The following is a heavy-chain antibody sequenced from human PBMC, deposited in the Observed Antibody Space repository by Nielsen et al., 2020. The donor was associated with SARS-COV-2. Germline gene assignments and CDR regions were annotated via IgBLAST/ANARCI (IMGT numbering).Heavy chain of an antibody. D-gene: IGHD4-23*01. CDR1: GYTFNTYW. CDR2: IYPGDSDI. CDR3: DS. Sequence: GGSLRLSCKGSGYTFNTYWIAWVRQMPGKGLEWMGIIYPGDSDIRYSPSFQGLVTFSADKSINTAMYYCATHGSGYGGASIFDSWGQGTLVTVSS. J-gene: IGHJ4*02. V-gene: IGHV5-51*01.